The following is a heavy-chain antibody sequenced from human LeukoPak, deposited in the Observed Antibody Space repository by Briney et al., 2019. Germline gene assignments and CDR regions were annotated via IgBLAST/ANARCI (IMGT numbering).Heavy chain of an antibody. CDR1: GYTFTNFG. D-gene: IGHD1-26*01. Sequence: ASVKVSCKASGYTFTNFGISWVRQAPGQGLEWMGWISTYNGNTNYAQKVQGRVAMTTDTSTSTAYMELRSLASDDTAVYYCARDLGGGSHYFDYWGQGTLVTVSS. CDR2: ISTYNGNT. J-gene: IGHJ4*02. CDR3: ARDLGGGSHYFDY. V-gene: IGHV1-18*01.